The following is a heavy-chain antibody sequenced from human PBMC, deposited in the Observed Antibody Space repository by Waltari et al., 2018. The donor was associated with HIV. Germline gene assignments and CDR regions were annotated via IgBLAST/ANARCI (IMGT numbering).Heavy chain of an antibody. Sequence: DVQLEESGGGLVQPGGSLRLSCVALGFTFKYFLMTWFRQTPGKGLEWLASIKQDGTEKYYVDSVKGRFTVSRDNLKKSVFLHMTGLKVDDTAVYHCARALIFCNNGICYRDEFDFWGQGTLVTVSS. CDR3: ARALIFCNNGICYRDEFDF. D-gene: IGHD2-8*01. J-gene: IGHJ4*02. CDR1: GFTFKYFL. V-gene: IGHV3-7*01. CDR2: IKQDGTEK.